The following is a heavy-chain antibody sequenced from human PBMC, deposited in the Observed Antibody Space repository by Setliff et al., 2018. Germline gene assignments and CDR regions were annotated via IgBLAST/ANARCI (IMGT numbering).Heavy chain of an antibody. Sequence: PSETPSLTCIVSGASITSDAYYWSWVRQHPGKGLEWIGYIYYSGSTYYNPSLESRVTISLDSSKNQFSLELHSVTAADTAVYYCARSRTIAVKGGVFAVWGRGTLVTVSS. V-gene: IGHV4-31*03. D-gene: IGHD6-19*01. CDR1: GASITSDAYY. CDR3: ARSRTIAVKGGVFAV. J-gene: IGHJ2*01. CDR2: IYYSGST.